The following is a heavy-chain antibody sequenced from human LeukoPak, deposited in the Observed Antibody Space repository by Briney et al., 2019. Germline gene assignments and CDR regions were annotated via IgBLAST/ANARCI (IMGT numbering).Heavy chain of an antibody. CDR2: IYYSGST. J-gene: IGHJ5*02. CDR1: GGSISSYY. CDR3: ARHQRGYPPLNWFDP. D-gene: IGHD3-22*01. Sequence: PSETLSLTCTVSGGSISSYYWSWIRQPPGKGLGWIGYIYYSGSTNYNPSLKSRVTISVDTSKNQFSLKLSSVTAADTAVYYCARHQRGYPPLNWFDPWGQGTLVTVSS. V-gene: IGHV4-59*08.